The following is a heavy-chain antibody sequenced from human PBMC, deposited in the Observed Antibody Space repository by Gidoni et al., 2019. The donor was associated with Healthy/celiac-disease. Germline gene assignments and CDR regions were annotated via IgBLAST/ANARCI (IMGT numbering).Heavy chain of an antibody. D-gene: IGHD6-13*01. CDR2: IYWNDDK. CDR3: AHDLGVFYPAAGTVDAFDI. V-gene: IGHV2-5*01. CDR1: GFSLSTSGVG. J-gene: IGHJ3*02. Sequence: QITLKESGLTLVKPTQTLTLTCTFPGFSLSTSGVGVGWIRQPPGKALEWLALIYWNDDKRYSPSLKSRLTITKDTSKNQVVLTMTNMDPVDTATYYCAHDLGVFYPAAGTVDAFDIWGQGTMVTVSS.